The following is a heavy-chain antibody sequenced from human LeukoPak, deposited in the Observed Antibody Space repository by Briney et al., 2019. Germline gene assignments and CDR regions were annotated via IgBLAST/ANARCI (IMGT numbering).Heavy chain of an antibody. V-gene: IGHV4-30-2*01. D-gene: IGHD5-12*01. CDR3: AREEGYRLDY. Sequence: SQTLSLTCAVSGGSISSGGYSWSWIRQPPGKGLEWIGYIYHSGSTYYNPSLKSRVTISVDRSKNQFSLKLSSATAADTAVYYCAREEGYRLDYWGQGTLVTVSS. CDR1: GGSISSGGYS. CDR2: IYHSGST. J-gene: IGHJ4*02.